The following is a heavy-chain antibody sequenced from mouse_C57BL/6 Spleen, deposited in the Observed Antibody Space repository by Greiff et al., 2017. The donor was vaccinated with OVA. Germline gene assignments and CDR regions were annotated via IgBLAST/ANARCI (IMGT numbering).Heavy chain of an antibody. Sequence: QVQLKQPGAELVRPGASVKLSCKASGYTFTDYYINWVKQRPGPGLEWIARIYPGSGNTYYNEKFKGKATLTAEKSSSTAYMQLSSLTTEDSAVYFCARGGGDAMDYWGQGTSVTVSS. CDR1: GYTFTDYY. CDR3: ARGGGDAMDY. CDR2: IYPGSGNT. V-gene: IGHV1-76*01. J-gene: IGHJ4*01.